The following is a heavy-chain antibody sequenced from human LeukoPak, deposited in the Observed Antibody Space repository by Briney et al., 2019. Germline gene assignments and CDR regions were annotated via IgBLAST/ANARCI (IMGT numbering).Heavy chain of an antibody. J-gene: IGHJ6*03. D-gene: IGHD3-10*01. CDR3: ARGPSITMVRGGRWYYYMDV. V-gene: IGHV1-46*01. CDR2: INPSGGST. Sequence: AGGSLRLSCAASGFTFSSYGMHWVRQAPGQGLEWMGIINPSGGSTNYAQKFQGRVTMTRDTSTNTVYMELSSLRSEDTAVYYCARGPSITMVRGGRWYYYMDVWGKGTTVTISS. CDR1: GFTFSSYG.